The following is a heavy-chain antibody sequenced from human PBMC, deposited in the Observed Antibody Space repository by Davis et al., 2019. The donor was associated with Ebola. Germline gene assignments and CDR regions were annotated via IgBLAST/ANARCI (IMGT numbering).Heavy chain of an antibody. J-gene: IGHJ4*02. CDR2: INPNSGGT. CDR3: ARDLESYYYGSGRPYYFDY. CDR1: GGTFSSYA. V-gene: IGHV1-2*02. Sequence: ASVKVSCKASGGTFSSYAISWVRQAPGQGLEWMGWINPNSGGTNYAQKFQGRVTMTRDTSISTAYMELSRLRSDDTAVYYCARDLESYYYGSGRPYYFDYWGQGTLVTVSS. D-gene: IGHD3-10*01.